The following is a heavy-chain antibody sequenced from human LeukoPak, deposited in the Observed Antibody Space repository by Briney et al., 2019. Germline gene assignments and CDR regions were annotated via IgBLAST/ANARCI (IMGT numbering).Heavy chain of an antibody. CDR2: ISGSGGST. J-gene: IGHJ4*02. CDR1: GFTFSSYA. Sequence: GGSLRLSCAASGFTFSSYAMSWVRQAPGKGLEWVSAISGSGGSTYYADSVKGRFTISRDNSKNTLYLQMNSLRAEDTAVYYRAKVLVIPRGLKPSYYFDYWGQGTLVTVSS. D-gene: IGHD4-23*01. V-gene: IGHV3-23*01. CDR3: AKVLVIPRGLKPSYYFDY.